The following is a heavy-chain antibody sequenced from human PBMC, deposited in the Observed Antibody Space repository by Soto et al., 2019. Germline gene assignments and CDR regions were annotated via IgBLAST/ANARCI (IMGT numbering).Heavy chain of an antibody. CDR1: GFTFSSYG. V-gene: IGHV3-30*03. CDR3: ARDLSGVGIESQ. Sequence: QVQLVESGGGVVQPGRSLRLSCAASGFTFSSYGMHWVRQAPGKGLEWVAVISYDGSNKYYADSVKGRFTISRDNSKNTLYLQMNSLRAEDTAVYYCARDLSGVGIESQWGQGTLVTVSS. J-gene: IGHJ4*02. D-gene: IGHD3-10*01. CDR2: ISYDGSNK.